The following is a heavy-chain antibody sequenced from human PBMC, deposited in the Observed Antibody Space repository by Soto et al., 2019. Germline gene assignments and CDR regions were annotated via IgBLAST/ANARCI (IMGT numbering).Heavy chain of an antibody. J-gene: IGHJ6*02. D-gene: IGHD6-19*01. CDR1: GFTFDDYT. Sequence: PGGSLRLSCAASGFTFDDYTMHWVRQAPGKGLEWVSLISWDGGSTYYADSVKGRFTISRGNSKNSLYLQMNSLRTEDTALYYCAKGRIAVAAMDVWGQGTTVTVSS. V-gene: IGHV3-43*01. CDR2: ISWDGGST. CDR3: AKGRIAVAAMDV.